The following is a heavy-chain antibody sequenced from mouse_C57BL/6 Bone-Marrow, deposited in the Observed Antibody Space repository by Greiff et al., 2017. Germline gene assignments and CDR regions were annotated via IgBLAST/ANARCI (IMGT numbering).Heavy chain of an antibody. J-gene: IGHJ2*01. CDR3: ARWGLRRRKAAGYFDY. CDR1: GYTFTSYW. CDR2: INPSSGYT. V-gene: IGHV1-7*01. Sequence: VQLQQSGAELAKPGASVKLSCKASGYTFTSYWMHWVKQRPGQGLEWIGYINPSSGYTKYNQKFKDKATLTADKSSSTAYMQLSSRTYEDSAVYYCARWGLRRRKAAGYFDYWGQGTTLTVSS. D-gene: IGHD2-2*01.